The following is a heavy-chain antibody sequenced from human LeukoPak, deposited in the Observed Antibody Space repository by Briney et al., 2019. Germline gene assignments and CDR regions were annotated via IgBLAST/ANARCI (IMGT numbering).Heavy chain of an antibody. CDR2: ISPDGSQT. CDR1: GFSLSNYW. Sequence: GGSLRVSCAASGFSLSNYWMHWVRQAPGKGLMWVSQISPDGSQTFYADSVKGRFTISRDNSKNTLYLQMNSLRAEDTAVYFCARSRDGYKRFDSWGQGTLVTVSS. CDR3: ARSRDGYKRFDS. V-gene: IGHV3-74*01. J-gene: IGHJ4*02. D-gene: IGHD5-24*01.